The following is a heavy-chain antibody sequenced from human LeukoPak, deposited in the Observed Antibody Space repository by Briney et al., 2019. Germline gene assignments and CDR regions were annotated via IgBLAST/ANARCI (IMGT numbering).Heavy chain of an antibody. Sequence: SETLSLTCTVSGGSISSSSYYWGWIHQPPGKGLEWIGSIYYSGSTYYNPSLKSRVTISVDTSKNQFSLKLSSVTAADTAVYYCARHAAGYCSSTSCRIRTYYFDYWGQGTLVTVSS. CDR2: IYYSGST. CDR3: ARHAAGYCSSTSCRIRTYYFDY. CDR1: GGSISSSSYY. D-gene: IGHD2-2*01. V-gene: IGHV4-39*01. J-gene: IGHJ4*02.